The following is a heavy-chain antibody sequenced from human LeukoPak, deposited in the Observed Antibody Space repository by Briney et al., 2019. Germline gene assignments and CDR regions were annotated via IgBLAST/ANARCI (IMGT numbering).Heavy chain of an antibody. V-gene: IGHV3-23*01. J-gene: IGHJ6*03. D-gene: IGHD6-13*01. CDR1: GFTFSSYA. CDR2: ISGSGGST. CDR3: AKASRRIAAAGTVRYYYYMDV. Sequence: PGGSLRLSCAASGFTFSSYAMSWVRQAPGKGLECVSAISGSGGSTYYADSVKGRFTISRDNSKNTLYLQINSLRAEDTAVYYCAKASRRIAAAGTVRYYYYMDVWGKGTTVTVSS.